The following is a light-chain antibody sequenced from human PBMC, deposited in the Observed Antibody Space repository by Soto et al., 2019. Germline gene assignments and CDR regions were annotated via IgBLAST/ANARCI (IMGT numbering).Light chain of an antibody. CDR1: SSDVGNYNR. CDR3: SSHTTSSTYV. J-gene: IGLJ1*01. V-gene: IGLV2-18*02. Sequence: QSVLTQPPSVSGSPGQSVAISCTGTSSDVGNYNRVSWYQQPPSTAPRLMIYDVSNRPSGVPDRFSGSKSGNTASLTISGLQADDEADYYCSSHTTSSTYVFGTGTKVTVL. CDR2: DVS.